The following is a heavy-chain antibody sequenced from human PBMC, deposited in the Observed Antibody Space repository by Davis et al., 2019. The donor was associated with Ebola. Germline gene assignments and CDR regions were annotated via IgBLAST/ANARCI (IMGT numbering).Heavy chain of an antibody. Sequence: PSETLSLTCAVYGGSFSGYFWNWIRQSPGKGLEWIGEINHSGSTNYNPSLKSRVTISVDTSKNQFSLKLSSVTAADTAVYYCARDRGYGDYVHQDYYYYGMDVWGQGTTVTVSS. CDR3: ARDRGYGDYVHQDYYYYGMDV. V-gene: IGHV4-34*01. CDR2: INHSGST. D-gene: IGHD4-17*01. CDR1: GGSFSGYF. J-gene: IGHJ6*02.